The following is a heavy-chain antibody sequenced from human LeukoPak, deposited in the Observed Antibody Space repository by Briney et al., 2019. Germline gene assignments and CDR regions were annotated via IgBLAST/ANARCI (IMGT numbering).Heavy chain of an antibody. CDR2: IYYSGST. J-gene: IGHJ6*02. Sequence: SETLSLTCTVSGGSISSYYWSWIRQPPGKGLEWIGYIYYSGSTNYNPSLKSRVTISVDTSKNQFSLKLSSVTAADTAVYYCARAPYCSSTSCYSPSYYYYYGMDVWGQGTTVTVSS. CDR1: GGSISSYY. V-gene: IGHV4-59*12. CDR3: ARAPYCSSTSCYSPSYYYYYGMDV. D-gene: IGHD2-2*02.